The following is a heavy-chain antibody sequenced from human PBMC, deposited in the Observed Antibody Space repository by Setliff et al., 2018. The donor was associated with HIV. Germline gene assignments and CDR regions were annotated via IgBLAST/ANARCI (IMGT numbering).Heavy chain of an antibody. CDR2: ISAYNGNT. J-gene: IGHJ6*03. V-gene: IGHV1-18*04. CDR1: GNSFNGDF. D-gene: IGHD2-8*02. CDR3: ARVQVGDPYYSYYYMDV. Sequence: ASVKVSCKAPGNSFNGDFLNWVRQAPGQGLEWMGWISAYNGNTNYAQKLQGRVTMTTDTSTSTAYMELRNLRSDDTAVYYCARVQVGDPYYSYYYMDVWGEGTTVTVSS.